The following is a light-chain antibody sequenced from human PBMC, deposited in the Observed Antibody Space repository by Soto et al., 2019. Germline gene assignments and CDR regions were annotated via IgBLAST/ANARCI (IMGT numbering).Light chain of an antibody. Sequence: QSALTQPASVSGSPGQSITISCTGTSSDVSGYTYVSWYQRYPGKAPQLIIYEVSNRPSGVSNRFSGSKSGNTASLTISGLQAEDEADYYCSSLSRSTTLDYVFGTGTKLTVL. CDR3: SSLSRSTTLDYV. J-gene: IGLJ1*01. CDR1: SSDVSGYTY. V-gene: IGLV2-14*01. CDR2: EVS.